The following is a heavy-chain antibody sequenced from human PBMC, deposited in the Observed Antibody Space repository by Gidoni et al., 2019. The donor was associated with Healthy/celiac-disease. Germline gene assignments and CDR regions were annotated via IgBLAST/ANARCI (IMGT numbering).Heavy chain of an antibody. CDR1: GGSISSSSYY. D-gene: IGHD5-18*01. Sequence: QLQLQESGPGLVKPSETLSLTCTVSGGSISSSSYYWGWIRQPPGKGLEWIGSIYYSGSTYYNPSPKSRVTISVDTSKNQFSLKLSSVTAADTAVYYCASRYGYSYGFVYWGQGTLVTVSS. J-gene: IGHJ4*02. V-gene: IGHV4-39*01. CDR2: IYYSGST. CDR3: ASRYGYSYGFVY.